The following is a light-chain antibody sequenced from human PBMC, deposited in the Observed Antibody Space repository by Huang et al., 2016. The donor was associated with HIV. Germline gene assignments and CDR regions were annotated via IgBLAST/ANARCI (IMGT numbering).Light chain of an antibody. V-gene: IGKV1-39*01. CDR3: QQSHTALGT. J-gene: IGKJ1*01. Sequence: SGVPSRFSGSGSGTDFTLNISSLQPEDFSTYYCQQSHTALGTVGQGTKLAI.